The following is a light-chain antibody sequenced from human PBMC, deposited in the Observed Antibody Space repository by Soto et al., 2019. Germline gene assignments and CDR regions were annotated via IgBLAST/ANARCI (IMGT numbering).Light chain of an antibody. V-gene: IGKV3-15*01. CDR3: QQYNNWPPIT. CDR2: GAS. J-gene: IGKJ5*01. CDR1: QSVSSN. Sequence: EIVMTQSPATLSVSPGDRATLSCRASQSVSSNLAWYQQRPGQAPRLLIYGASTRATGIPVRFTGSGSGTEFTLTISSLQSEDFAVYYCQQYNNWPPITFGQGTRLEIK.